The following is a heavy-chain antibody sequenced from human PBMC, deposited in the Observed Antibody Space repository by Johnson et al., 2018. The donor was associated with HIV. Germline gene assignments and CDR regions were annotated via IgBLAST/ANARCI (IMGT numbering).Heavy chain of an antibody. V-gene: IGHV3-53*01. Sequence: VQLVESGGGLIQPGGSLRLSCSASGFTVSSTYMSWVRQAPGKGLEWVSAIYSGGSTYYADSVKGRFTISRDNSKNTLYLQMNSLRAEDTAVYYCAKERGYSYGRGAFDIWGQGTMVTVSS. J-gene: IGHJ3*02. D-gene: IGHD5-18*01. CDR1: GFTVSSTY. CDR2: IYSGGST. CDR3: AKERGYSYGRGAFDI.